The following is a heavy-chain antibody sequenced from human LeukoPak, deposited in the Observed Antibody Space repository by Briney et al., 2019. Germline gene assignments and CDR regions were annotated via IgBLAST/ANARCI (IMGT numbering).Heavy chain of an antibody. CDR1: GFTFSNYA. CDR2: ISDDGNSK. D-gene: IGHD6-19*01. V-gene: IGHV3-23*01. CDR3: ATRPGSVASTGARFDP. Sequence: GGSLRLSCAASGFTFSNYAMSWVRQAPGKEPEWVSGISDDGNSKYYADSLKGRVTISRDNPRNTVYLQMDSLRDDDGAIYYCATRPGSVASTGARFDPWGQGTLVTVSS. J-gene: IGHJ5*02.